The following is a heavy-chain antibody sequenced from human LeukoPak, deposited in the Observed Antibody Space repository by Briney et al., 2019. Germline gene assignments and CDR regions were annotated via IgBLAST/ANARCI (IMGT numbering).Heavy chain of an antibody. Sequence: GGSLTLSCAASGFTVNSNYMSWVRQAPGKGLEWVSTIYSGGSTYYTGSLKGRFTISRDNSKNTVYLQMNSLRAEDTAVYYCARGGYDSSGYYYYFDFWGQGTLVTVSS. V-gene: IGHV3-53*01. CDR1: GFTVNSNY. J-gene: IGHJ4*02. CDR3: ARGGYDSSGYYYYFDF. D-gene: IGHD3-22*01. CDR2: IYSGGST.